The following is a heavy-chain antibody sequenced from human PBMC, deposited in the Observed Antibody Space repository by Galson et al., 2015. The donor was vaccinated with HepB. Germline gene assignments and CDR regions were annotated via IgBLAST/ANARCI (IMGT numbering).Heavy chain of an antibody. Sequence: SLRLSCAASEFTFSSYWMHWVRQAPGKGLEWVANINSDGSEKAYVASLKGRFTISRENAKNSWYLQMDRLRAEDKAVYYCARRISLVWGIITKPDYYYGMDVWGQGTTVTVAS. J-gene: IGHJ6*02. D-gene: IGHD3-10*01. CDR3: ARRISLVWGIITKPDYYYGMDV. V-gene: IGHV3-7*03. CDR2: INSDGSEK. CDR1: EFTFSSYW.